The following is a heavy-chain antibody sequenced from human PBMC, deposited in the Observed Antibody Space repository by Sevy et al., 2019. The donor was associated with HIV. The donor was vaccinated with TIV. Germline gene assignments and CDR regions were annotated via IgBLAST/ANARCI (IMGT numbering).Heavy chain of an antibody. Sequence: GGSLRLSCAASGFTFSNAWMSWVRQAPGKGLEWVGRIKGKIYDGTIDYAAPVKGRFSISRDDSNNTLYLQINSLKSEDTAAYYCTTASWSQEDYYNYWGQGTLVTVSS. CDR1: GFTFSNAW. D-gene: IGHD6-13*01. CDR3: TTASWSQEDYYNY. CDR2: IKGKIYDGTI. V-gene: IGHV3-15*01. J-gene: IGHJ4*02.